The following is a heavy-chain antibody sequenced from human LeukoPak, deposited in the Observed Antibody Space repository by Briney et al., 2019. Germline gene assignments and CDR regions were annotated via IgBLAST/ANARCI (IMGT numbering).Heavy chain of an antibody. CDR2: IKEDGSEK. D-gene: IGHD3-10*02. V-gene: IGHV3-7*01. Sequence: GGSLRLSCAASEFLFSIYWMTWVRQAPGKGLEWVANIKEDGSEKYYVDSVKGRFTISRDNAKNSLYLQMNSLRAEDTAVYYCAELGITMIGGVWGKGTTVTISS. J-gene: IGHJ6*04. CDR3: AELGITMIGGV. CDR1: EFLFSIYW.